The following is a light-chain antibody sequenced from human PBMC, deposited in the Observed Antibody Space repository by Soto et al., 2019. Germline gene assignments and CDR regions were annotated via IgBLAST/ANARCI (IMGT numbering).Light chain of an antibody. J-gene: IGKJ5*01. V-gene: IGKV3-15*01. Sequence: EIVLTQSPATLSLSPGARAPLSCRASQSVSSDLAWYQQRPGQAPRLLIYGASTRATGIPARFSGTGSGTEFTLTISSLQSEDFAIYYCQQYNNWPPYTFGQGTRLEIK. CDR2: GAS. CDR1: QSVSSD. CDR3: QQYNNWPPYT.